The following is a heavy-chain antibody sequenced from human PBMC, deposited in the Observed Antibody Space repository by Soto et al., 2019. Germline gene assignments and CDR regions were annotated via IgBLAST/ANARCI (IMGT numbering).Heavy chain of an antibody. J-gene: IGHJ6*02. CDR3: AKDHWGIVGATIHYDNCMDV. CDR1: GFTFSSYG. V-gene: IGHV3-30*18. D-gene: IGHD1-26*01. Sequence: GGSLRLSCAASGFTFSSYGMHWVRQAPGKGLEWVAVISYDGSNKYYADSVKGRFTISRDNSKNTLYLQMNSLRAEDTAVYYCAKDHWGIVGATIHYDNCMDVWGQGTTVTVSS. CDR2: ISYDGSNK.